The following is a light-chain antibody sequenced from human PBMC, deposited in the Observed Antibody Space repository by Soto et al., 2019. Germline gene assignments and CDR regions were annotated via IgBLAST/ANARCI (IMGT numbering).Light chain of an antibody. Sequence: EIVLTQSPGTLSLSPGERATLSCRASQSVSSSYLAWYQQKPGQAPRLLIYGASSRATGIPDRFSGSGSGTDFTLTISRLEPEDFAVYYCQQYFNWWTFGQGTNVDIK. CDR3: QQYFNWWT. CDR1: QSVSSSY. V-gene: IGKV3-20*01. J-gene: IGKJ1*01. CDR2: GAS.